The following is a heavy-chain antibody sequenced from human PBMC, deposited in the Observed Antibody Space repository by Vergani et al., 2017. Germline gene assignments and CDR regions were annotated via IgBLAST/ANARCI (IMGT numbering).Heavy chain of an antibody. CDR1: GFTFGYYA. CDR2: IRSKAYGQAT. V-gene: IGHV3-49*03. CDR3: VRDQVTMLRGSGALDI. D-gene: IGHD3-10*01. Sequence: EVQLVESGGDLVQPGRSLRLSCTASGFTFGYYAMDWFRQAPGQGLEWVGGIRSKAYGQATIYAASVKGRFTISRDDSKSIAYLKMNNLQTEDTAMYYCVRDQVTMLRGSGALDIWGQGTMVTVSS. J-gene: IGHJ3*02.